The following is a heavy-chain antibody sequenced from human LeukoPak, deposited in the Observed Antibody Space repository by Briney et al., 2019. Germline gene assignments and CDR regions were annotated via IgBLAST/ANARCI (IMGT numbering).Heavy chain of an antibody. Sequence: PSETLSLTCTVSGASISSYYWSWIRQPPGKGLEWIGNIYYSGSTNYNPSLKSRVTISVDTSKSQFSLKLTSVTAADTAVYYCARGGGSGRGNWFDPWGQGSLVIVSS. V-gene: IGHV4-59*01. CDR3: ARGGGSGRGNWFDP. CDR1: GASISSYY. J-gene: IGHJ5*02. D-gene: IGHD3-10*01. CDR2: IYYSGST.